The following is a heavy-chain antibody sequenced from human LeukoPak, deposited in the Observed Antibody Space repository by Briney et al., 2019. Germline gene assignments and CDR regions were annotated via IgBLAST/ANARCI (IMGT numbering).Heavy chain of an antibody. CDR3: ARGHRADGYSYGPYYFDY. Sequence: PGGSLRLSCAASGFTVSSNYMSWVRQAPGKGLEWVSVIYSGGSTYHADSVKGRFTISRDNSKNTLYLQMNSLRAEDTAVYYCARGHRADGYSYGPYYFDYWGQGTLVTVSS. CDR1: GFTVSSNY. CDR2: IYSGGST. D-gene: IGHD5-24*01. J-gene: IGHJ4*02. V-gene: IGHV3-53*01.